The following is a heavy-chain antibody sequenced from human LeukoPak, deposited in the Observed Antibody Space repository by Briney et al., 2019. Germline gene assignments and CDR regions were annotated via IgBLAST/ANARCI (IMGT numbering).Heavy chain of an antibody. D-gene: IGHD6-19*01. J-gene: IGHJ4*02. Sequence: GGSLRLSCAASGFTFDDYSMHWVRQGPGKGLEWVSVISWDGGSTSYADSVKGRFTISRDNSKNTLFLQMNSLRAEDTAVYFCARDSSAWYLDYWGQGTLVTVSS. CDR3: ARDSSAWYLDY. V-gene: IGHV3-43*01. CDR1: GFTFDDYS. CDR2: ISWDGGST.